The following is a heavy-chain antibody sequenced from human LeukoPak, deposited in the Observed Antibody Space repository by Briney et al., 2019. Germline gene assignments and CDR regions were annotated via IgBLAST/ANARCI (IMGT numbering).Heavy chain of an antibody. CDR3: LGVRGRGYYYYMDV. CDR1: GGSISRGSYY. Sequence: TSETLSLTCTVSGGSISRGSYYWSWIRQPAGKGLEWIGRIYTSGSTNYNPSLKSRVTISVDTSKNQFSLKLSSVTAADTAVYYCLGVRGRGYYYYMDVWGKGTTVTVSS. J-gene: IGHJ6*03. D-gene: IGHD3-10*01. CDR2: IYTSGST. V-gene: IGHV4-61*02.